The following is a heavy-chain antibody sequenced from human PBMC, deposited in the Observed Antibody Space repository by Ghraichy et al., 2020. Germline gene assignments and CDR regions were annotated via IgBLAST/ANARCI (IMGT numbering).Heavy chain of an antibody. CDR3: GAEHGSSTSCYPLHGEAQGVDDAFDI. J-gene: IGHJ3*02. Sequence: GGSLRLSCAASGFTFSSYSMNWVRQAPGKGLEWVSSISSSSSYIYYADSVKGRFTISRDNAKNSLYLQMNSLRAEDTAVYYCGAEHGSSTSCYPLHGEAQGVDDAFDIWGQGTMVTVSS. D-gene: IGHD2-2*01. CDR1: GFTFSSYS. CDR2: ISSSSSYI. V-gene: IGHV3-21*01.